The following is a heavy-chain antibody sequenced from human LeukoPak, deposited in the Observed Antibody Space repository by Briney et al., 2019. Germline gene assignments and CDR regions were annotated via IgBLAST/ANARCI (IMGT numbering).Heavy chain of an antibody. CDR3: ARDLYSSSRYFFSGLGGSFDP. CDR1: GYTFTGYY. D-gene: IGHD6-13*01. Sequence: ASVKVSCKASGYTFTGYYMHWVRQAPGQGLEWMGWINPNSGGTNYAQKFQGRVTMTRDTSISTAYMELSRLRSDDTAVYYCARDLYSSSRYFFSGLGGSFDPWGQGTLVTVSS. V-gene: IGHV1-2*02. CDR2: INPNSGGT. J-gene: IGHJ5*02.